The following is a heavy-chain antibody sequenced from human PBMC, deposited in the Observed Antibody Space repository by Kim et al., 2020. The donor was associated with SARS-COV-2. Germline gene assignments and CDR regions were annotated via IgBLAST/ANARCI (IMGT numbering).Heavy chain of an antibody. V-gene: IGHV1-18*04. D-gene: IGHD4-17*01. CDR1: GYTFTSYG. CDR3: ARDRTTVTTVDAFDI. J-gene: IGHJ3*02. CDR2: ISAYNGNT. Sequence: ASVKVSCKASGYTFTSYGISWVRQAPGQGLEWMGWISAYNGNTNYAQKLQGRVTMTTDTSTSTAYMELRSLRSDDTAVYYCARDRTTVTTVDAFDIWGQGTMVTVSS.